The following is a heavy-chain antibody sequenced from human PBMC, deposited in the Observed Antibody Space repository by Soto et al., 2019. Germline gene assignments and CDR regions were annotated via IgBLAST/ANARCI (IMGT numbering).Heavy chain of an antibody. Sequence: ASLKVSFKASGGTFRSDGISWLRQARGQGLEWMGGIIPIFGTANYAQKFQGRVTITADESTSTAYMELSSLRSEDTAVYYCARGGFYDSSGYYNYWGQGTLVTVSS. CDR2: IIPIFGTA. J-gene: IGHJ4*02. CDR3: ARGGFYDSSGYYNY. D-gene: IGHD3-22*01. V-gene: IGHV1-69*13. CDR1: GGTFRSDG.